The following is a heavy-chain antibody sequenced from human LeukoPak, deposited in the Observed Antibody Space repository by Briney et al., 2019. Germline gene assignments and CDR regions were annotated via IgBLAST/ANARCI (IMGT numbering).Heavy chain of an antibody. D-gene: IGHD4-17*01. CDR1: GFTFSRYN. CDR2: ITSSGTTI. V-gene: IGHV3-48*01. CDR3: ARNYGDFGRYYYMDV. J-gene: IGHJ6*03. Sequence: GGSLRLSCAGSGFTFSRYNLNWVRQAPGKGLEWVSYITSSGTTIYYADSVKGRFTISRDNAKNSLYLQMNSLRAEDTAVYYCARNYGDFGRYYYMDVWGKGTTVTVSS.